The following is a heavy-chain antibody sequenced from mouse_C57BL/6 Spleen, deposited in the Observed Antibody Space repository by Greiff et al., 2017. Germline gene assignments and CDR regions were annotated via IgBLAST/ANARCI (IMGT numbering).Heavy chain of an antibody. V-gene: IGHV1-15*01. Sequence: QVQLKESGAELVRPGASVTLSCKASGYTFTDYEMHWVKQTPVHGLEWIGAIDPETGGTAYNQKFKGKAILTADKSSSTAYMELRSLTSEDSAVYYCNKPFAYWGQGTLVTVSA. CDR3: NKPFAY. J-gene: IGHJ3*01. CDR2: IDPETGGT. CDR1: GYTFTDYE.